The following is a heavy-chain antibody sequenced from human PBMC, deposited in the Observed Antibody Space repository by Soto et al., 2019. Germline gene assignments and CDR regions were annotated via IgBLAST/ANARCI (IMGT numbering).Heavy chain of an antibody. CDR2: IYHSWST. V-gene: IGHV4-30-2*01. CDR1: CGAISSGGYS. J-gene: IGHJ4*02. Sequence: QLQLQESGSGLVKPSPTLSLNCAVTCGAISSGGYSWSWIRQPPGKGLEWIGDIYHSWSTYYNPSPKSRVTISVDRAKHQFSLKVSSVTDADTAVYYCARVPAPWGQGTLVTVSS. CDR3: ARVPAP.